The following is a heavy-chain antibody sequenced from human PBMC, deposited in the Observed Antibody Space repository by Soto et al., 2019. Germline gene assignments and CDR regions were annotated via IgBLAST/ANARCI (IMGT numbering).Heavy chain of an antibody. CDR2: IYYSGST. CDR1: GGSISSGGYY. J-gene: IGHJ5*02. CDR3: ARGYCSSTSCFDP. V-gene: IGHV4-31*03. D-gene: IGHD2-2*01. Sequence: SETLSLTCTVSGGSISSGGYYWSWIRQHPGKGLEWIGYIYYSGSTNYNPSLKSRVTISVDTSKNQFSLKLSSVTAADTAVYYCARGYCSSTSCFDPWGQGTLVTVSS.